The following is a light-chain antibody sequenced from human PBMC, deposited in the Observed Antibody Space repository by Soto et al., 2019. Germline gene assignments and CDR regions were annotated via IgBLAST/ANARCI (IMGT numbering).Light chain of an antibody. V-gene: IGLV2-14*01. CDR2: DVS. CDR3: SLYTSTSTL. Sequence: QSVLTQPASVSGSPGHSITISCSGTGSDIGDYDYVSWYQQHPGKAPKLIIYDVSNRPSGVSDRFSGSKSGNTASLTISGLQADDEGDYYCSLYTSTSTLFGGGTKLTVL. J-gene: IGLJ2*01. CDR1: GSDIGDYDY.